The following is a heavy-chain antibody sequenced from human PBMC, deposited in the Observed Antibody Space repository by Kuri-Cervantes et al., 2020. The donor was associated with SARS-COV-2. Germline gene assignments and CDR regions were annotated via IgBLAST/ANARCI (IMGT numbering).Heavy chain of an antibody. J-gene: IGHJ4*02. D-gene: IGHD2-2*01. CDR1: GFTFSSYW. Sequence: GESLKISCAASGFTFSSYWMSWVRQAPGKGLEWVANIKQDGSEKYYVDSVKGRFTISRDNAKNSLYLQMNSLRAEDTAVYYCAKADIVVVPADGGGFDYWGQGTLVTVSS. CDR2: IKQDGSEK. V-gene: IGHV3-7*03. CDR3: AKADIVVVPADGGGFDY.